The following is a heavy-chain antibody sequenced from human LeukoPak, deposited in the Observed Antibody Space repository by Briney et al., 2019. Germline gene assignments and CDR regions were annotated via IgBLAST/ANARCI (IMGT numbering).Heavy chain of an antibody. CDR3: ANFDY. Sequence: TPSETLSLTCAVYGGSFSGYYWSWIRQPPGKGLEWIGSIYYSGSTYYNPSLKSRVTISVDTSKNQFSLKLSSVTAADTAVYYCANFDYWGQGTLVTVSS. CDR2: IYYSGST. CDR1: GGSFSGYY. J-gene: IGHJ4*02. V-gene: IGHV4-34*01.